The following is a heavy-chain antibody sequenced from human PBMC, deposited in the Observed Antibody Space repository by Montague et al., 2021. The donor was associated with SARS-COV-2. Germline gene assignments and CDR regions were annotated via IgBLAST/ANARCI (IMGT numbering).Heavy chain of an antibody. D-gene: IGHD1-26*01. CDR2: ISHSGGT. Sequence: SETLSLTCTVSGGSIRSSSYYWGWIRQPPGKGLEWIGEISHSGGTNYNPSLKSRVTISVDKSKNQFSLNLNSVTAADTAVYYCARLASDIGGYFWFDPWGQGTLVSVSS. CDR1: GGSIRSSSYY. J-gene: IGHJ5*02. CDR3: ARLASDIGGYFWFDP. V-gene: IGHV4-61*05.